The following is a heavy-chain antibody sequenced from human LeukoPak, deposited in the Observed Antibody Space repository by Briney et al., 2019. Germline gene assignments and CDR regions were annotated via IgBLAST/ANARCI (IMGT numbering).Heavy chain of an antibody. D-gene: IGHD4-17*01. V-gene: IGHV3-30-3*01. Sequence: PGRSLRLSCAASGFTFRNYAIHWVRQAPGKGLEWVAVLSYDGSNKFYADAVKGRFTISRDNSKNSLYLQMNSLRAEDTAVYYCARDKNRGDYDLLAVYWGQGTLVTVSS. J-gene: IGHJ4*02. CDR3: ARDKNRGDYDLLAVY. CDR2: LSYDGSNK. CDR1: GFTFRNYA.